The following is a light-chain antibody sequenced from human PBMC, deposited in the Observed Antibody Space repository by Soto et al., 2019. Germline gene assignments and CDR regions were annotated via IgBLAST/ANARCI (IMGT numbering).Light chain of an antibody. CDR2: GNN. CDR1: SSNIGAGYD. J-gene: IGLJ2*01. V-gene: IGLV1-40*01. Sequence: QSVLTQPPSVSGAPGQRVTISCTGSSSNIGAGYDVHWYQQIPGTAPKLLIYGNNNRPSGVPDRFSGSKSGTSASLAITGLQADDEAYYYCQSYDSTLSGSDVAFGGGTKLTVL. CDR3: QSYDSTLSGSDVA.